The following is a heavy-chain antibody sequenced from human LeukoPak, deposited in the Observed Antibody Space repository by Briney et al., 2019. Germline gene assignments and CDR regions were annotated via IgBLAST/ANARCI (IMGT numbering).Heavy chain of an antibody. J-gene: IGHJ5*02. V-gene: IGHV1-24*01. CDR2: FDPEDGET. Sequence: ASVTVSCKVSGYTLTELSMHWVRQAPGKGLEWMGGFDPEDGETIYAQKFQGRVTMTEDTSTDTAYMELSSLRSEDTAVYYCATVFPTVTTDWFDPWGQGTLVTVSS. CDR3: ATVFPTVTTDWFDP. CDR1: GYTLTELS. D-gene: IGHD4-11*01.